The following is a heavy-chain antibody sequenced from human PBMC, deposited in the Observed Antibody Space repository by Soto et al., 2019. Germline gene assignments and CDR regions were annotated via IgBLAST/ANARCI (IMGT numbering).Heavy chain of an antibody. CDR2: IIPIFGTA. V-gene: IGHV1-69*13. CDR1: RGTFSSYA. J-gene: IGHJ5*02. D-gene: IGHD2-2*01. Sequence: ASVKVSCKASRGTFSSYAISWVRQAPGQGLEWMGGIIPIFGTANYAQKFQGRVTITADESTSTAYMELSSLRSEDTAVYYCARGFQLRSSWFDPWGQGTLVTVSS. CDR3: ARGFQLRSSWFDP.